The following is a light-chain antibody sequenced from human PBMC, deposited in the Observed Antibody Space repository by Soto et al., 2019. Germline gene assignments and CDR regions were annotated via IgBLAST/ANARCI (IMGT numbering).Light chain of an antibody. Sequence: EIVVTQSPATLSVSPGERATLSCRTSQSVSSHVAWYQQKPGQAPRLLIHGASTRATASPARFSGSGSGTEFTLTIISLQSEDLAVYHCQQYNNWPGWTFGQGTKVEIK. CDR1: QSVSSH. V-gene: IGKV3-15*01. J-gene: IGKJ1*01. CDR2: GAS. CDR3: QQYNNWPGWT.